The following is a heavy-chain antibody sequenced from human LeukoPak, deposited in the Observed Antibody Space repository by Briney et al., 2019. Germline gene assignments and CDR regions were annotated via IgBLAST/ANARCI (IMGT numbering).Heavy chain of an antibody. V-gene: IGHV4-59*01. CDR1: GGSISSYY. J-gene: IGHJ4*02. Sequence: SETLSLTCTVSGGSISSYYWSWIRQPPGKGLEWIGYTYDSGSTNYNPSLKSRVTISADTSKNQFSLKMSSVTAADTAVYYCERGRDYYSTCFDYWGQGTLVTVSS. D-gene: IGHD3-22*01. CDR3: ERGRDYYSTCFDY. CDR2: TYDSGST.